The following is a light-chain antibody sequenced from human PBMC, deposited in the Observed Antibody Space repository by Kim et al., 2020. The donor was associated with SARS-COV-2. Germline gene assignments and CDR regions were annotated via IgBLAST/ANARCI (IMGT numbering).Light chain of an antibody. CDR1: KLGDKY. J-gene: IGLJ3*02. Sequence: VTPGQTASITCSGDKLGDKYVCWYQQKPGQSPAPVIFQDTKRPSGIPKRFSGSKSGNTATLTISGTQPTDEAYYYCQVWDSSTKGVFGGGTKVTVL. CDR2: QDT. CDR3: QVWDSSTKGV. V-gene: IGLV3-1*01.